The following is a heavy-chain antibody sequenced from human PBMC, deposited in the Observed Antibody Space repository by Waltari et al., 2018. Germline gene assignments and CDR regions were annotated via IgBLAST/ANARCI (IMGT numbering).Heavy chain of an antibody. D-gene: IGHD5-18*01. CDR2: IYHSGST. Sequence: QVQLQESGPGLVKPSETLSLTCAVSGYSISSGYYWGWIRQPPGTGLEWIGSIYHSGSTYYNPSLKSRVTISVDTSKNQFSLKLSSVTAADTAVYYCARVDTAMGFDYWGQGTLVTVSS. V-gene: IGHV4-38-2*01. J-gene: IGHJ4*02. CDR1: GYSISSGYY. CDR3: ARVDTAMGFDY.